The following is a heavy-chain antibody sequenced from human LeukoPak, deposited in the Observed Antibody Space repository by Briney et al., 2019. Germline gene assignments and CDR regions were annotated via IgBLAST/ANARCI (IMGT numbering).Heavy chain of an antibody. J-gene: IGHJ4*02. CDR2: IYYSGST. D-gene: IGHD1-1*01. Sequence: SETLSLTCKVSSGSISSHYWSWMRQPPGKGLEWIGYIYYSGSTNYNPSLKSRITISVDTSKNQFSLKLTSVTAADTAVYYCARGRRNLDYWGQGSLVTVSS. V-gene: IGHV4-59*11. CDR3: ARGRRNLDY. CDR1: SGSISSHY.